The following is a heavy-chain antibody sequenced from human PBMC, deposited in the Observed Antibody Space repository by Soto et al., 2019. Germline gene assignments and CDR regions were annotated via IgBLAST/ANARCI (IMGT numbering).Heavy chain of an antibody. CDR2: IWYDGNNK. CDR3: GRWYLSHFAY. CDR1: GFTFSNYG. V-gene: IGHV3-33*01. D-gene: IGHD6-13*01. J-gene: IGHJ4*02. Sequence: QVQLVESGGGVVQPGGSLRLSCAASGFTFSNYGMHWVRQAPGKGLEWVAVIWYDGNNKYYADSVKGRFTIPRDNSNNTVYEQMPDLRAKSPGENYGGRWYLSHFAYWGQGTLVTVSS.